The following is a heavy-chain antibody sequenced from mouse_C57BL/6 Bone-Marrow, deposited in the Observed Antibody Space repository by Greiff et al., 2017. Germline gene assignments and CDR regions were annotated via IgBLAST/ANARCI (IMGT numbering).Heavy chain of an antibody. CDR3: ARDYYGSSYSAMDY. J-gene: IGHJ4*01. CDR1: GYAFTNYL. V-gene: IGHV1-54*01. D-gene: IGHD1-1*01. Sequence: QVQLQQSGAELVRPGTSVKVSCKASGYAFTNYLIEWVKQRPGQGLEWIGVINPGSGGTNYNEKFKGKATLTADKSSSTAYMQLSSLTSEDSAVYFCARDYYGSSYSAMDYWGQGTSVTVSS. CDR2: INPGSGGT.